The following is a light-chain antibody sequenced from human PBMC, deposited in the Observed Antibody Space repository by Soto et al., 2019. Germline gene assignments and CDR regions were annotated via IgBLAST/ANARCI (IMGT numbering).Light chain of an antibody. J-gene: IGLJ1*01. CDR3: AAWDDSLNGHYV. CDR2: DNN. V-gene: IGLV1-44*01. Sequence: QSVLTQPPSVSAAPGQKVTISCSGSSSNIGNNYVSWYQQLPGTAPKLLIYDNNQRPSGVPDRFSGSKSGTSASLAISGLQSEDEADYYCAAWDDSLNGHYVFGTGTKVTVL. CDR1: SSNIGNNY.